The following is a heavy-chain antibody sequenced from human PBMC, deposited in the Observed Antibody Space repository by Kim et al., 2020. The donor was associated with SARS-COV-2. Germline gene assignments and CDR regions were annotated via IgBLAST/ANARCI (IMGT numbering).Heavy chain of an antibody. CDR2: ISYDGSNK. V-gene: IGHV3-30-3*01. CDR1: GFTFSSYA. J-gene: IGHJ3*02. D-gene: IGHD2-21*01. CDR3: AREGVGAMWLLLYCGGDCSPPGAFDI. Sequence: GGSLRLSCAASGFTFSSYAMHWVRQAPGKGLEWVAVISYDGSNKYYADSVKGRFTISRDNSKNTLYLQMNSLRAEDTAVYYCAREGVGAMWLLLYCGGDCSPPGAFDIWGQGTMVTVSS.